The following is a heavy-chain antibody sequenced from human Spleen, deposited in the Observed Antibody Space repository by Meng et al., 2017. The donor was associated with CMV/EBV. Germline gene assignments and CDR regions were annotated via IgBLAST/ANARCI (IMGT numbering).Heavy chain of an antibody. Sequence: GESLKISCAASGFTVSSNYMSWVRQAPGRGLEWVSVIYSGDTTYYADSVKGRFTISRDNSKNTLYLQMNSLRAEDTAVYYCAKVQWLPIPQNYYRYFGMDVWGQGTTVTVSS. CDR3: AKVQWLPIPQNYYRYFGMDV. V-gene: IGHV3-53*01. J-gene: IGHJ6*02. CDR1: GFTVSSNY. CDR2: IYSGDTT. D-gene: IGHD5-12*01.